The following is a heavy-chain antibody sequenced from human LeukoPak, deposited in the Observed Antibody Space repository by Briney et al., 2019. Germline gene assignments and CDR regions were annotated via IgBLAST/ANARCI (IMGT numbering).Heavy chain of an antibody. Sequence: GGSLRLSCAASGFTFSSYGMHWVRQAPGKGLEWVAVIWYDGSNKYYADSVKGRFTISRDNSKSTLYLQMNSLRAEDTAVYYCARDSDYYDSSGYYGYWGQGTLVTVSS. CDR3: ARDSDYYDSSGYYGY. D-gene: IGHD3-22*01. CDR2: IWYDGSNK. CDR1: GFTFSSYG. V-gene: IGHV3-33*01. J-gene: IGHJ4*02.